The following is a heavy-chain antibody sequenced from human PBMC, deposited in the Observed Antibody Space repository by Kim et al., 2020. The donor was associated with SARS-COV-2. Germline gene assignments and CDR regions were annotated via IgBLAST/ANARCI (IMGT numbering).Heavy chain of an antibody. CDR2: VYRSGST. Sequence: SETLSLTCVVNGGSFSDYYWTWIPQPPGKGLEWIGEVYRSGSTNYNPSLKSRVTMSVETSKNQFSLKMNSVTAADTAVYYCARGAGIYYYYGVGVWGQGTTVTVSS. J-gene: IGHJ6*02. CDR3: ARGAGIYYYYGVGV. CDR1: GGSFSDYY. D-gene: IGHD6-19*01. V-gene: IGHV4-34*01.